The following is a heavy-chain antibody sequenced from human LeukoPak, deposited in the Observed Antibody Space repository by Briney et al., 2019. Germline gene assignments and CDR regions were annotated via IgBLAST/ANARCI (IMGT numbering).Heavy chain of an antibody. J-gene: IGHJ4*02. V-gene: IGHV4-34*01. Sequence: SETLSLTCAVYGGSFSGYYWSWIRQPPGRGLEWIGEINHSGSTNYNPSLKSRVTISVDTSKNQFSLKLSSVTAADTAVYYCASRAIVVVPAAMDYWGQGTLVTVSS. CDR1: GGSFSGYY. CDR3: ASRAIVVVPAAMDY. D-gene: IGHD2-2*01. CDR2: INHSGST.